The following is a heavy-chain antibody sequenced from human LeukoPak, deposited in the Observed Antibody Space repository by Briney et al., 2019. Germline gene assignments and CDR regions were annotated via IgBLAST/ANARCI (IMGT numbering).Heavy chain of an antibody. V-gene: IGHV3-30*02. CDR3: AKAFSSWYEADY. CDR1: GFTFSSSG. J-gene: IGHJ4*02. Sequence: PGGSLRLSCAASGFTFSSSGMHWVRQPPGKGLEWVTFLRYDGSNKYYADSVKGRFTISRDNSKNTLYLQMNSLRAEDTAVYYCAKAFSSWYEADYWGQGTLVTVSS. CDR2: LRYDGSNK. D-gene: IGHD6-13*01.